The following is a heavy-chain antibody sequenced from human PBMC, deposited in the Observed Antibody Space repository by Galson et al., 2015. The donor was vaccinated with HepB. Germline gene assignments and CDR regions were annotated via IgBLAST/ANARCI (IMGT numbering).Heavy chain of an antibody. V-gene: IGHV4-59*01. CDR1: GGSISSYY. CDR2: IYYSGST. CDR3: ARDTEGYFTGGRCYLEYFQH. D-gene: IGHD2-15*01. Sequence: ETLSLTCTVSGGSISSYYWSWLRPPPGKGLEWIGYIYYSGSTNYNTSLKSRVTISVDTSKNQFSLKLSSVTAADTAVYYCARDTEGYFTGGRCYLEYFQHWGQGTLVTVSS. J-gene: IGHJ1*01.